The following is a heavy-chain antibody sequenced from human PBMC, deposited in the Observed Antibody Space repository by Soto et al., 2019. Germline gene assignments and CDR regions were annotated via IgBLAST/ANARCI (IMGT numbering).Heavy chain of an antibody. CDR2: VYSSGSP. D-gene: IGHD4-17*01. CDR1: GGSISGSTYY. J-gene: IGHJ4*02. CDR3: ARQDPYGYFDY. Sequence: QLQLQESGAGLVKPSETLSLTCTVSGGSISGSTYYWGWIRQAPGKGLEWIGSVYSSGSPYYSPSLKSRVTISVDSSKNQFSLELTSVTATDTSMYYCARQDPYGYFDYWGQGTLVTVS. V-gene: IGHV4-39*01.